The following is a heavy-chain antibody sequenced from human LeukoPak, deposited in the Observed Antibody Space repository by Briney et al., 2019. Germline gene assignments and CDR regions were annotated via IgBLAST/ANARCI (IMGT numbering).Heavy chain of an antibody. Sequence: GGSLRLSCAASGFTFSSYSMNWVRQAPGKGLEWVSYISSSSSSIYYADSVKGRFTISRDNAKNSLYLQMNSLKTEDTAVYYCTRLMGQSYSSNGWGQGTLVTVSS. D-gene: IGHD6-19*01. CDR3: TRLMGQSYSSNG. CDR1: GFTFSSYS. V-gene: IGHV3-48*01. CDR2: ISSSSSSI. J-gene: IGHJ4*02.